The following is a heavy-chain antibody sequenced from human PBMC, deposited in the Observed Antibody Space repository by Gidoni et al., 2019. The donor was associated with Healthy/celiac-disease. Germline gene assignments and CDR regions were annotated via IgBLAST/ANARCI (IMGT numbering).Heavy chain of an antibody. CDR3: ANFPVVGKGSYCFDY. CDR2: ISGSGGST. J-gene: IGHJ4*02. Sequence: EVQLLESGGGLVQPGGSLRLSCAASGFTFSSYAMSWVRQAPGKGLEWVSAISGSGGSTYYADSVKGRFTISRDNSKNTLYLQMNSLRAEDTAVYYCANFPVVGKGSYCFDYWGQGTLVTVSS. CDR1: GFTFSSYA. D-gene: IGHD2-15*01. V-gene: IGHV3-23*01.